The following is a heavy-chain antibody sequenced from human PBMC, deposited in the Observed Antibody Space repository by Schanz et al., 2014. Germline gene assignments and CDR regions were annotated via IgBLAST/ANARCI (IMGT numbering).Heavy chain of an antibody. CDR3: VREDMVRGIRAFDI. J-gene: IGHJ3*02. CDR2: IYSGGST. V-gene: IGHV3-66*01. Sequence: EVQLVESGGGLVQPGGSLRLSCAASGFTVSNNLMRWVRQAPGKGLEWVSIIYSGGSTFYADSVKGRFTISRDNSKNTLYLQMNSLRAEDTAVYYCVREDMVRGIRAFDIWGQGTMVTVSS. CDR1: GFTVSNNL. D-gene: IGHD3-10*01.